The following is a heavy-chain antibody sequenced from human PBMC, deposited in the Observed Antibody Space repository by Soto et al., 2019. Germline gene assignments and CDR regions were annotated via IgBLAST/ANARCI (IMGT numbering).Heavy chain of an antibody. J-gene: IGHJ6*02. CDR2: IYYSGST. CDR3: ARVKGHRSNTVYGYYYGMDV. D-gene: IGHD4-17*01. V-gene: IGHV4-61*01. Sequence: SETLSLTCTVSGGSVSSGSYYWSWIRQPPGKGLEWIGYIYYSGSTNYNPSLESRVTISVDTSKNQFSLKLSSVTAADTAVYYCARVKGHRSNTVYGYYYGMDVWGQGTTVTVSS. CDR1: GGSVSSGSYY.